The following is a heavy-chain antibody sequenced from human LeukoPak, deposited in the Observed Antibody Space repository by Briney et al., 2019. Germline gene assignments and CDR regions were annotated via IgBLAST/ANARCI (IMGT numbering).Heavy chain of an antibody. Sequence: RASETLSLTCTVSGGSISSSRYYWGWVRQPPGKGLEWIGSIYYSGSTYYNPSLKSRVTMSVDTSKNQFSLKLSSVTAADTAVYYCARVTLDRLDYWGQGTLVTVSS. D-gene: IGHD1-14*01. CDR3: ARVTLDRLDY. CDR1: GGSISSSRYY. CDR2: IYYSGST. V-gene: IGHV4-39*07. J-gene: IGHJ4*02.